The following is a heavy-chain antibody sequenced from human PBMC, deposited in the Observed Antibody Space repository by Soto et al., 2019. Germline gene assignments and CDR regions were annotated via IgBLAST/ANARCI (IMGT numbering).Heavy chain of an antibody. CDR3: AKEPFRKIAAPYWDFDL. Sequence: GGSLRLSCAASGFTFSSYGMHWVRQAPGKGLEWVAVISYDGSNKYYSDSVKGRFTISRDNSKNTLYLQMNSLRAEDTAVYYCAKEPFRKIAAPYWDFDLWGRGTLVTVSS. CDR1: GFTFSSYG. CDR2: ISYDGSNK. V-gene: IGHV3-30*18. D-gene: IGHD6-13*01. J-gene: IGHJ2*01.